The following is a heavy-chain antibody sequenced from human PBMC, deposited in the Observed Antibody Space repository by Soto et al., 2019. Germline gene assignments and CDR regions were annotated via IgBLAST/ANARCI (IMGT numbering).Heavy chain of an antibody. CDR2: ISSSSTI. J-gene: IGHJ4*02. Sequence: GGSLRLSCAASGFTFSSYSMNWVRQAPGKGLEWVSYISSSSTIYYADSVKGRFTISRDNAKNSLYLQMNSLRAEDTAVYYCERDPRYSSGHQGTDYWGQGTLVTVSS. CDR3: ERDPRYSSGHQGTDY. CDR1: GFTFSSYS. D-gene: IGHD6-19*01. V-gene: IGHV3-48*01.